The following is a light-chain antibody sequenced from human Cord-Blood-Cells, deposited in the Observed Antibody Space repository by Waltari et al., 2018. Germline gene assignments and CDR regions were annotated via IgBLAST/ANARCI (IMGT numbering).Light chain of an antibody. CDR1: SSDVGGYNY. CDR2: EVS. V-gene: IGLV2-8*01. Sequence: QSALTQPPPASGSPGQSVTISCTGTSSDVGGYNYVSWYQQHPGKAPKLMIYEVSKRPSGVPDRFSGSKSGNTASLTVSGLQAEDEADYYCSSYAGSNYVFGTGTKVTVL. J-gene: IGLJ1*01. CDR3: SSYAGSNYV.